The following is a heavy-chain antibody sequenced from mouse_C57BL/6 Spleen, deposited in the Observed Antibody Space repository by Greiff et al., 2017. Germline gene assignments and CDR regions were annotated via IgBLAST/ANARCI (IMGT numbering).Heavy chain of an antibody. J-gene: IGHJ4*01. V-gene: IGHV1-59*01. Sequence: QVQLQQPGAELVRPGTSVKLSCKASGYTFTSYWMPWVKQRPGQGLEWIGVIDPSDSYTNYNQKFKGKATLTVDTSSSTAYMQLSSLTSEDSAVYYCARRGGAMDYWGQGTSVTVSS. CDR3: ARRGGAMDY. CDR2: IDPSDSYT. CDR1: GYTFTSYW.